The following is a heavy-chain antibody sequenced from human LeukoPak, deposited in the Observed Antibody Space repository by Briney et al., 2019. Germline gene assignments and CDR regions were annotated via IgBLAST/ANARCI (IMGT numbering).Heavy chain of an antibody. CDR3: ATTMVRGVIISRYYYYYMDV. V-gene: IGHV1-2*02. J-gene: IGHJ6*03. CDR1: GYTFTGYY. Sequence: GAPVKVSCKASGYTFTGYYMHWVRQAPGQGLEWMGWINPNSGGTNYAQKFQGRVTMTRDTSISTAYMELSRLRSDDTAVYYCATTMVRGVIISRYYYYYMDVWGKGTTVTVPS. D-gene: IGHD3-10*01. CDR2: INPNSGGT.